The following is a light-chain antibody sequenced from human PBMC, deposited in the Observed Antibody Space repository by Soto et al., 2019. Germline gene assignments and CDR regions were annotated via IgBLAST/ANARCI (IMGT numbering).Light chain of an antibody. Sequence: NFMLTQPHSVSESPGKTVTISCTRSSGSIASNYVQWYQQRPGSSPTTMIYQDNRRPSGVPDRFSGSIDSSSNSASLSISGLKTEDEADYYCQSYDDNNWVFGGGTKLTVL. J-gene: IGLJ3*02. V-gene: IGLV6-57*01. CDR2: QDN. CDR1: SGSIASNY. CDR3: QSYDDNNWV.